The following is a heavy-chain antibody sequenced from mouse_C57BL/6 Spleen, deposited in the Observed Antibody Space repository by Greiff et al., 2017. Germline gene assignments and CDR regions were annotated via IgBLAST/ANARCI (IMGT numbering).Heavy chain of an antibody. V-gene: IGHV5-17*01. CDR2: ISSGSSTI. Sequence: EVQLVESGGGLVKPGGSLKLSCAASGFTFSEYGMHWVRQAPEKGLEWVAYISSGSSTIYYADTVKGRFTLSRDNAKNTLFLQMTSLRSEDTAMYYCARRDYDLHYYAMDYWGQGTSVTVSS. CDR1: GFTFSEYG. D-gene: IGHD2-4*01. J-gene: IGHJ4*01. CDR3: ARRDYDLHYYAMDY.